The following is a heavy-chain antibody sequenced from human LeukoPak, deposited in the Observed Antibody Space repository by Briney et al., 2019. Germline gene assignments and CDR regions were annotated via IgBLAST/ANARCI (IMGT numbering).Heavy chain of an antibody. Sequence: GGSLRLSCAASGFTFSTYGMTWVRQAPGRGLEWVSDISGSGASTYYADSVKGRFTISRDNSKNTLYLQMNSLRAEDTAVYYCAKDGASSSWYLPYYFDYWGQGTLVTVSS. V-gene: IGHV3-23*01. CDR3: AKDGASSSWYLPYYFDY. D-gene: IGHD6-13*01. CDR1: GFTFSTYG. J-gene: IGHJ4*02. CDR2: ISGSGAST.